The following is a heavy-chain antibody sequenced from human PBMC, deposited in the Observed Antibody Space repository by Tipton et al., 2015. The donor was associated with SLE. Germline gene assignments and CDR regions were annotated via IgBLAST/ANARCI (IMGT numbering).Heavy chain of an antibody. CDR2: IYTSGST. CDR1: GGSFSSYY. CDR3: ARDPGATGGAFDI. D-gene: IGHD6-25*01. V-gene: IGHV4-4*07. J-gene: IGHJ3*02. Sequence: TLSLTCAVYGGSFSSYYWSWIRQPAGKGLEWIGYIYTSGSTNYNPSLKSRVTISVDTSKNQFSLKLSSVTAADTAVYYCARDPGATGGAFDIWGQGTMVTVPS.